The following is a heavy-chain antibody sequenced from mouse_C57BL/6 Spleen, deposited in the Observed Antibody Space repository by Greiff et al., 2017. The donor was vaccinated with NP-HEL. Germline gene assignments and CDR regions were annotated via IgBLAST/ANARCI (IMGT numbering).Heavy chain of an antibody. CDR2: IYPGDGDT. Sequence: VKLKESGPELVKPGASVKISCKASGYAFSSSWMNWVKQRPGKGLEWIGRIYPGDGDTNYNGKFKGKATLTADKSSSRAYMQLSSLTSEDSAVYFCARRLTGAMDYWGQGTSVTVSS. CDR3: ARRLTGAMDY. V-gene: IGHV1-82*01. CDR1: GYAFSSSW. J-gene: IGHJ4*01. D-gene: IGHD4-1*01.